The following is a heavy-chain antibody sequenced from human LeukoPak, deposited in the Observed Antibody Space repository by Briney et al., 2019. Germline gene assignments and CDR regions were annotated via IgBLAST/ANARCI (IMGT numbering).Heavy chain of an antibody. CDR3: ARSYDSSGQGAAFDY. D-gene: IGHD3-22*01. V-gene: IGHV3-30-3*01. Sequence: GGSLRLSCAASGFTFSSYAMHWVRQAPGKGLEWVAVISYDGSNKYYADSVKGPFTISRNNSKNTLYLQMNSLRAEDTAVYYCARSYDSSGQGAAFDYWGQGTLVTVSS. CDR1: GFTFSSYA. CDR2: ISYDGSNK. J-gene: IGHJ4*02.